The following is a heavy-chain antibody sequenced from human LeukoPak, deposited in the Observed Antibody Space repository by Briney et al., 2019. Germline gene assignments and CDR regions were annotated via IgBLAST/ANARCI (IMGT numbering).Heavy chain of an antibody. J-gene: IGHJ6*02. CDR2: INHSGST. Sequence: TETLSLTCAVCGGSFSGYYWSWIRQPPGKGLEWIGEINHSGSTNYNPSLKSRVTISVDTSKNQFSLKLSSVTAADTAVYYCASVYYYYGMDVWGQGTTVTVSS. V-gene: IGHV4-34*01. CDR1: GGSFSGYY. CDR3: ASVYYYYGMDV.